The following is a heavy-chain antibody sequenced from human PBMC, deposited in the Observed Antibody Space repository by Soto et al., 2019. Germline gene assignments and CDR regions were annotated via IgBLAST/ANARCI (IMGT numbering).Heavy chain of an antibody. CDR3: ARGGGMDV. J-gene: IGHJ6*02. CDR1: GFTVTSYG. V-gene: IGHV3-23*01. Sequence: EVQLLESRGGLLQPGGSLRLACEASGFTVTSYGMSWVRQAPGKGLEWVSSFSGTGGNTYYADSVKGRFTISRDNFKNTLYLQMNSLRPDDTAVYYCARGGGMDVWGQGTTVTVSS. CDR2: FSGTGGNT.